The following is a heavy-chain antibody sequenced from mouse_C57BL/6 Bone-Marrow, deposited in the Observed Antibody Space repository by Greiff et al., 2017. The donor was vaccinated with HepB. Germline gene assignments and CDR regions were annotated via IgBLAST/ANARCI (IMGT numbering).Heavy chain of an antibody. CDR3: ARRYGNYGFAY. D-gene: IGHD2-1*01. Sequence: EVQLQESGGGLVKPGGSLKLSCAASGFTFSSYAMSWVRQTPESRLEWVATISDGGSYTYYPEKVKGTSTISGYNATNNLYLQMSHLKSEDTAMYYCARRYGNYGFAYWGQGTLVTVSA. J-gene: IGHJ3*01. V-gene: IGHV5-4*01. CDR1: GFTFSSYA. CDR2: ISDGGSYT.